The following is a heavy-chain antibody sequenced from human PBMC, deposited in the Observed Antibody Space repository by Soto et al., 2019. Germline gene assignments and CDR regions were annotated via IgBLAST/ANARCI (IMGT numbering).Heavy chain of an antibody. V-gene: IGHV3-74*01. CDR3: AREVGWWGGFDP. CDR1: GFTFSNYW. D-gene: IGHD6-19*01. CDR2: INSDGSST. J-gene: IGHJ5*02. Sequence: GESLKISCAASGFTFSNYWMHWVRQAPGKGLVWVSRINSDGSSTSYADSVKGRFTISRDNAKNTLYLQMNSLRAEDTAVYYCAREVGWWGGFDPWGQGTLVTVSS.